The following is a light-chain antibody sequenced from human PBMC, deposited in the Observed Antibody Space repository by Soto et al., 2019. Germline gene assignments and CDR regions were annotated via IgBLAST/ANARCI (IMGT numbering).Light chain of an antibody. V-gene: IGLV1-40*01. Sequence: QSVLTQPPSVSGAPGQRVTISCTGSSSDIGAGFDVHWYQHLPGTAPKLLIYGNTNRPSGVPGRFSGSKAGTSASLVITGLQAEYEADYYCQSYENSRTGFYVFATGTKLTVL. CDR3: QSYENSRTGFYV. J-gene: IGLJ1*01. CDR1: SSDIGAGFD. CDR2: GNT.